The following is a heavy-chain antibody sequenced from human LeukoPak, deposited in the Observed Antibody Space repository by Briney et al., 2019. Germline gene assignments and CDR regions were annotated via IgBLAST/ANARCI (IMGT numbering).Heavy chain of an antibody. CDR3: ARGSPRITMIVDGY. CDR2: INAGNGNT. D-gene: IGHD3-22*01. Sequence: GASVKVSCKASGYTFTSYAMHWVRQAPGQRLEWMGWINAGNGNTKYSQKFQGRVTITRDTSASTAYMELSSLRSEDTAVYYCARGSPRITMIVDGYWGQGTLVTVSS. V-gene: IGHV1-3*01. CDR1: GYTFTSYA. J-gene: IGHJ4*02.